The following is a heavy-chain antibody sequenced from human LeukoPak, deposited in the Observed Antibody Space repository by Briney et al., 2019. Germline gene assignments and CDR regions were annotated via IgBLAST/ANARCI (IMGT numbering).Heavy chain of an antibody. CDR3: ARQRYCSSTSCRTNWFDP. J-gene: IGHJ5*02. CDR1: GGSISSSSYY. Sequence: SETLSLTCTVSGGSISSSSYYWGWIRQPPGKGLEWIGSIYFSGSTYYNPSLKSRVTISVDTSKNHFSLKLSSVTAADTAVYYCARQRYCSSTSCRTNWFDPWGQGTLVTVSS. V-gene: IGHV4-39*01. D-gene: IGHD2-2*01. CDR2: IYFSGST.